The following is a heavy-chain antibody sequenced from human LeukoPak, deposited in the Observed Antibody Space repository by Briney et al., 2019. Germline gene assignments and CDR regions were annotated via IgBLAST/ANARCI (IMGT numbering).Heavy chain of an antibody. J-gene: IGHJ4*02. D-gene: IGHD1-7*01. Sequence: SETLSLTCTVSGYSISSGYYWGWIRQPPGKGLEWIGSIYHSGSTYYNPSLKSRVTISVDTSKNQFSLKLSSVTAADTAVYYCARAGITGTTIDYWGRGTLVTVSS. CDR2: IYHSGST. CDR3: ARAGITGTTIDY. V-gene: IGHV4-38-2*02. CDR1: GYSISSGYY.